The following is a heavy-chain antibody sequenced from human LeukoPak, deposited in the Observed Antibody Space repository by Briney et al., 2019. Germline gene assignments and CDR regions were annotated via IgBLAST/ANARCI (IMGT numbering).Heavy chain of an antibody. Sequence: SETLSLTCTVSGGSISSSSYYWAWIRQPPGKGLEWIGSVYYSGSTYYNPSLKSRVTISVDTSKEHFSLKLTSVTAADAAVYYCARQSVAGNRGLGDYYYGMDVWGQGTTVTVSS. CDR1: GGSISSSSYY. CDR2: VYYSGST. D-gene: IGHD6-19*01. V-gene: IGHV4-39*01. CDR3: ARQSVAGNRGLGDYYYGMDV. J-gene: IGHJ6*02.